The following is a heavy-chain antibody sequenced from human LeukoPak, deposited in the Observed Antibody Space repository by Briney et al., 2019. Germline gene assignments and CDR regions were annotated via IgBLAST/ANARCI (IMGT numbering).Heavy chain of an antibody. V-gene: IGHV3-33*06. CDR2: IWYDGSNK. CDR1: GFTLSSYG. CDR3: AKDGFRSLDWFPDAFDI. D-gene: IGHD3-9*01. J-gene: IGHJ3*02. Sequence: PGGSLRLSCAASGFTLSSYGMHWVRQAPGKGLEWVAVIWYDGSNKYYADSVKGRFTISRDNSKNTLYLQMNSLRAEDTAVYYCAKDGFRSLDWFPDAFDIWGQGTMVTVSS.